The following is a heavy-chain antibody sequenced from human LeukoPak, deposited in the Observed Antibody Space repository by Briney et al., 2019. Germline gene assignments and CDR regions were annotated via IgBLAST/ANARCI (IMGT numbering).Heavy chain of an antibody. J-gene: IGHJ4*02. CDR3: ARDGLLLWFGELLPSYFDY. CDR2: IKQDGSEK. CDR1: GFTVSSNY. Sequence: PGGSLRLSCAASGFTVSSNYMSWVRQAPGKGLEWVANIKQDGSEKYYVDSVKGRFTISRDNAKNSLYLQMNSLRAEDTAVYYCARDGLLLWFGELLPSYFDYWGQGTLVTVSS. V-gene: IGHV3-7*01. D-gene: IGHD3-10*01.